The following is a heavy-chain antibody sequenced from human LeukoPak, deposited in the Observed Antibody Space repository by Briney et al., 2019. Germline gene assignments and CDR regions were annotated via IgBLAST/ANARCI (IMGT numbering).Heavy chain of an antibody. D-gene: IGHD3-10*01. J-gene: IGHJ4*02. CDR1: GFTFSDYY. CDR2: ISSSGSTI. V-gene: IGHV3-11*01. Sequence: PGGSLRLSCAASGFTFSDYYMSWIRQAPGKGLEWVSYISSSGSTIYYADSVKGRFTISRDNVKNSLYLQMNSLRAEDTAVYYCASPATYYGSGSYYYWGQGTLVTVSS. CDR3: ASPATYYGSGSYYY.